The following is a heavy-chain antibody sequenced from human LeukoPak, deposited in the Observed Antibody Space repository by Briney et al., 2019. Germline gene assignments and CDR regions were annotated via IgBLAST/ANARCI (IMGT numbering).Heavy chain of an antibody. CDR2: IIPIFGTA. CDR3: ASLGRENYYDDY. J-gene: IGHJ4*02. V-gene: IGHV1-69*01. D-gene: IGHD3-22*01. CDR1: GDTFSSYA. Sequence: GSSVTVSCKASGDTFSSYAISWVRQAPGQGLEWMGGIIPIFGTANYAQKFQGRVTITADESTSTAYMELSSLRSEDTAVYYCASLGRENYYDDYWGQGTLVTVSS.